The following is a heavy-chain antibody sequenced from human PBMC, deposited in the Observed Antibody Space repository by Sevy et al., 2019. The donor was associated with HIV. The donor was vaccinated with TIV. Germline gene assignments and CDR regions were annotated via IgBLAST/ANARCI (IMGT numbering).Heavy chain of an antibody. Sequence: GGSLRLSSAASGFTFDDYAMHWVRQAPVKGLEWVSLATWDGGNSYYADSVKGRFTVSRDNSKNSLYLQMNSLRPEDTALYYCAKDNNWSALDYSGQGTLVTVSS. CDR1: GFTFDDYA. J-gene: IGHJ4*02. V-gene: IGHV3-43D*03. CDR2: ATWDGGNS. CDR3: AKDNNWSALDY.